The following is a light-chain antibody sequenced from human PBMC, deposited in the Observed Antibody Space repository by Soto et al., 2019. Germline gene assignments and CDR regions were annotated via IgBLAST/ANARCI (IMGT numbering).Light chain of an antibody. Sequence: EIVLTQSPGTLSLSPGERATLFCWASQSFTTSQLAWYQQRPGQAPRVLIFGASRRATGIPDRFSGSGSGTDFTLTISRLEPEDSAVYYCQQYASSPRTFGQGTTVEIK. CDR3: QQYASSPRT. J-gene: IGKJ1*01. CDR2: GAS. V-gene: IGKV3-20*01. CDR1: QSFTTSQ.